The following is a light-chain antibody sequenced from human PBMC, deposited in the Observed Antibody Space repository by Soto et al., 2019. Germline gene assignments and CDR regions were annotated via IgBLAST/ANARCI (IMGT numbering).Light chain of an antibody. CDR2: DVS. V-gene: IGLV2-11*01. CDR3: CSYAGSYTFV. J-gene: IGLJ1*01. Sequence: QSVLTQPRSVSGAHGRGVTISSTVTSSDVGGYDFVSWSQQHPGKAPKLMISDVSNRPSGVSNRFSGSKSGNTASLTISGLQAEDEADYYCCSYAGSYTFVFGTGTKITVL. CDR1: SSDVGGYDF.